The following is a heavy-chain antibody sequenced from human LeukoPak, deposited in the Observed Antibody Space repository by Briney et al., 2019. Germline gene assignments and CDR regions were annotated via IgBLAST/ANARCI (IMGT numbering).Heavy chain of an antibody. J-gene: IGHJ6*03. CDR1: GFTFSSYS. D-gene: IGHD3-3*01. CDR3: ARDPGYYDFWSGLSRHYYYMDV. V-gene: IGHV3-21*01. Sequence: GGSLRLSCAASGFTFSSYSMNWVRQAPGKGLEWVSSISSSSSYIYYADSVKGRFTISRDNAKNSLYLQMNSLRAEDAAVYYCARDPGYYDFWSGLSRHYYYMDVWGKGTTVTVSS. CDR2: ISSSSSYI.